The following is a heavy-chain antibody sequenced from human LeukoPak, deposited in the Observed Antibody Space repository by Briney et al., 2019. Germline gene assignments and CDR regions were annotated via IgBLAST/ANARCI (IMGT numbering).Heavy chain of an antibody. D-gene: IGHD5-24*01. J-gene: IGHJ6*02. Sequence: GGSLRLSCAASGFTFSSYGMHWVRQAPGKGLEWVAVIWYDGSNKYYADSVKGRFTISRDNAKNSLYLQMNSLRAEDTAVYYCARPFTPAIEVATIESHYYGMDVWGQGTTVTVSS. CDR2: IWYDGSNK. CDR3: ARPFTPAIEVATIESHYYGMDV. V-gene: IGHV3-33*01. CDR1: GFTFSSYG.